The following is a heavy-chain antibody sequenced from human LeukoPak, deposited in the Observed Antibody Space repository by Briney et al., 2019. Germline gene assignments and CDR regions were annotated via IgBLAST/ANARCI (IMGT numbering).Heavy chain of an antibody. J-gene: IGHJ4*02. Sequence: PGGSLRLSCAASGFTFSSYAMSWVRQVPGKGLEWVSVISGSGDNTYYADSVKGRFTISRDNSKNTLYLQVNSLRAEDTAVYYCARGGGYYPIDYWGQGTLVTVSS. V-gene: IGHV3-23*01. CDR3: ARGGGYYPIDY. D-gene: IGHD2-15*01. CDR2: ISGSGDNT. CDR1: GFTFSSYA.